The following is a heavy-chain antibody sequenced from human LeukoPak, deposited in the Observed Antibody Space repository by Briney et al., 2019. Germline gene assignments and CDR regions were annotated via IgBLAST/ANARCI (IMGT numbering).Heavy chain of an antibody. J-gene: IGHJ4*02. D-gene: IGHD3-10*01. V-gene: IGHV3-30*02. CDR3: ARGNYYGSGCDF. CDR2: IYYHGNNK. Sequence: GGSLRLSCAASGFTFSKYGMHWVRQAPGKGLEWVAFIYYHGNNKNYADFVKGRFTISRDNSKNTLFLQMNSLRAEDTAVYYCARGNYYGSGCDFWGQGSLVTVSS. CDR1: GFTFSKYG.